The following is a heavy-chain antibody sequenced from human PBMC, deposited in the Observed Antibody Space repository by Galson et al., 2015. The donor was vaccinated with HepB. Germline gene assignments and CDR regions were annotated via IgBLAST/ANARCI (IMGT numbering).Heavy chain of an antibody. Sequence: SLRLSCAASGFTFDDYAMHWVRQAPGQGLEWVSGISWNSGSIGYADSVKGRFTISRDNAKNSLYLQMNSLRAEDTALYYCAKGVSSDGMDVWGQGTTVTVSS. CDR1: GFTFDDYA. J-gene: IGHJ6*02. D-gene: IGHD6-13*01. CDR2: ISWNSGSI. V-gene: IGHV3-9*01. CDR3: AKGVSSDGMDV.